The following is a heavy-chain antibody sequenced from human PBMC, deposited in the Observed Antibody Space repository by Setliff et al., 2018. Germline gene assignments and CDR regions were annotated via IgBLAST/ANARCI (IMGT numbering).Heavy chain of an antibody. J-gene: IGHJ4*02. Sequence: ASVKVSCKASGYEFNNYGIAWVRQAPGQGLEWMGWINAYNGNTFYAPKLQGRVTMTTDASTDTAYLELRSLRSDDTAIYFCSRLVRYCTTTTCQTLSGGEHWGQGTLVTVSS. CDR2: INAYNGNT. D-gene: IGHD2-8*01. V-gene: IGHV1-18*01. CDR3: SRLVRYCTTTTCQTLSGGEH. CDR1: GYEFNNYG.